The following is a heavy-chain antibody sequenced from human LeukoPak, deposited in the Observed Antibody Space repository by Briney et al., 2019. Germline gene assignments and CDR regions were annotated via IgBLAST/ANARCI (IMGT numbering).Heavy chain of an antibody. Sequence: PGGSLRLSCAASGFTFSNAWMSWVRQAPEKGLEWVGRIKSKTDGGTTDYAAPVKGRFTISRDDSKNTLYLQMNSLKTEDTAVYYCTTVGGYGYVRYYGMDVWGQGTTVTVSS. CDR1: GFTFSNAW. D-gene: IGHD5-18*01. J-gene: IGHJ6*02. V-gene: IGHV3-15*01. CDR3: TTVGGYGYVRYYGMDV. CDR2: IKSKTDGGTT.